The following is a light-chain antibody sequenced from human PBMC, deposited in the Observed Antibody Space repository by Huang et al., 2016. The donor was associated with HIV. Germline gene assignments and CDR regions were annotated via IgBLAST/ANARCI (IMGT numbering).Light chain of an antibody. CDR3: QQSYTFPHT. CDR1: QSISTY. J-gene: IGKJ4*01. V-gene: IGKV1-39*01. Sequence: DIQMTQSPSSLSASVGDEVTITCRSSQSISTYLKWYQQKPGKAPQLLIFGASTVQSGVPSRFSGGGSGTEFTLTISSLQPEDFATYYCQQSYTFPHTFGGGTKVEIK. CDR2: GAS.